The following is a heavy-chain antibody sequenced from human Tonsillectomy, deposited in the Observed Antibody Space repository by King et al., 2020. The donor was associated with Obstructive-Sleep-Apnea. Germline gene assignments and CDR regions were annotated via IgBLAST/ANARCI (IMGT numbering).Heavy chain of an antibody. V-gene: IGHV4-59*08. Sequence: QLQESGPGLVKPSETLSLTCTVSGDSISSYYWSWIRQPPGKGLEWIGDIYYSGSTKYNPSLKSRVTISVDTSKSQFSLKLSSVTAADTAVYYRARNTEHYYYYGMDVWGQGTTVTVSS. CDR1: GDSISSYY. CDR3: ARNTEHYYYYGMDV. D-gene: IGHD1-26*01. J-gene: IGHJ6*02. CDR2: IYYSGST.